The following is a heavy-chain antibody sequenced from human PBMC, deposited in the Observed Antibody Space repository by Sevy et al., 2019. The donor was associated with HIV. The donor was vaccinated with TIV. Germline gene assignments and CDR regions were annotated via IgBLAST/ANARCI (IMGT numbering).Heavy chain of an antibody. Sequence: SEILSLTYTVSGGSISSSSYYWGWIRQPPGKGLEWIGSIYYSGSTYYNPSLKSRVTISVDTSKNQFSLKLSSVTAADTAGYYCARQVGSGWYNYFDYWGQGTLVTVSS. CDR2: IYYSGST. V-gene: IGHV4-39*01. CDR1: GGSISSSSYY. D-gene: IGHD6-19*01. CDR3: ARQVGSGWYNYFDY. J-gene: IGHJ4*02.